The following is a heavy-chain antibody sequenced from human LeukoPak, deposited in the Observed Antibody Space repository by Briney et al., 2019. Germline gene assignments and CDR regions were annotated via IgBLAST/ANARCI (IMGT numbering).Heavy chain of an antibody. J-gene: IGHJ2*01. CDR2: NSPYNANT. Sequence: ASVKVSCKASGYIFTRYGISWVRQAPGQGLEWMGWNSPYNANTKYAQKFQGRVTMTTDTSTSTAYMELRSLRSDDTAMYYCSREGEGEDGTGHHNWYFDLWGRGTLVTVSS. V-gene: IGHV1-18*01. CDR1: GYIFTRYG. CDR3: SREGEGEDGTGHHNWYFDL. D-gene: IGHD2-8*02.